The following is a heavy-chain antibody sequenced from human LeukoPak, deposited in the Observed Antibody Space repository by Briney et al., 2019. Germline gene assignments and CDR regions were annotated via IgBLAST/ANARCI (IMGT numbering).Heavy chain of an antibody. CDR1: GFTFSSYA. D-gene: IGHD2-21*02. Sequence: GGSLRLSCAASGFTFSSYAMHWVRQAPGKGLEWVAVISYDGSNKYYADSVKGRFTISRDNSKNTLYLQMNSLRAEDTAVYYCARETVVVTADAFDIWGQGTMVTVSS. CDR2: ISYDGSNK. CDR3: ARETVVVTADAFDI. V-gene: IGHV3-30-3*01. J-gene: IGHJ3*02.